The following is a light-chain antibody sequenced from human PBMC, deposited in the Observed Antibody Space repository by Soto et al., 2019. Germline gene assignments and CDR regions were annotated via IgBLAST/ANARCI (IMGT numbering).Light chain of an antibody. V-gene: IGLV2-14*01. Sequence: QSALTQPASVSGSPGQSITISCTGTSSDVGAYNTVSWYQQHPGKAPKLMIYEVSNRPSGVSDRFSGSKSGNTASLTISGLQAEDEADYYCSSYTTPNTYVFGTGTKLTVL. CDR2: EVS. CDR1: SSDVGAYNT. CDR3: SSYTTPNTYV. J-gene: IGLJ1*01.